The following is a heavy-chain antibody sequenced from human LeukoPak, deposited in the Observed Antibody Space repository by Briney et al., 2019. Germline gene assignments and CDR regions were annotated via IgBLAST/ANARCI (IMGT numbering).Heavy chain of an antibody. J-gene: IGHJ4*02. CDR1: GFTFSNYW. CDR3: SNGYCSGDSCY. CDR2: INQGGSEK. D-gene: IGHD2-15*01. V-gene: IGHV3-7*01. Sequence: GGSLRLSCAASGFTFSNYWMSWVRQTPGKGLEWVGNINQGGSEKYYVDPVRGRFTISRDNAENSLYLQINSPTVEDTAVYYCSNGYCSGDSCYWGQGTLVTVSS.